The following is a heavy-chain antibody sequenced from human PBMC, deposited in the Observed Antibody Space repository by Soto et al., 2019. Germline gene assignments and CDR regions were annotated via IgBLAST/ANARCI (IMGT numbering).Heavy chain of an antibody. D-gene: IGHD1-7*01. J-gene: IGHJ4*02. CDR2: IYSGGNR. Sequence: PGGSLRLSCVATGFSVSSNYMSWVRQAPGKGLEWVSVIYSGGNRYYADSVEGRFSISRDNSKNTLFLQMNGLRAEDTAMYYCGRGSCDSSGTLRVDYWGQGTLVTVS. CDR1: GFSVSSNY. CDR3: GRGSCDSSGTLRVDY. V-gene: IGHV3-53*03.